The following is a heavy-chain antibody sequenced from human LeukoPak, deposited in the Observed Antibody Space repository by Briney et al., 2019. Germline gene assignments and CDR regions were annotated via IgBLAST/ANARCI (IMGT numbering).Heavy chain of an antibody. J-gene: IGHJ3*01. CDR1: GGSISGTYY. CDR2: IYYTGTT. D-gene: IGHD3-16*01. CDR3: ARRWVYDKRAFDA. V-gene: IGHV4-59*08. Sequence: SETLSLTCTVSGGSISGTYYWSWIRQPPGKGLEWIGYIYYTGTTDSNPSLKSRVTISLDTSKNQFSLSLSSVTAADTAVYYCARRWVYDKRAFDAWGQGTMVTVSS.